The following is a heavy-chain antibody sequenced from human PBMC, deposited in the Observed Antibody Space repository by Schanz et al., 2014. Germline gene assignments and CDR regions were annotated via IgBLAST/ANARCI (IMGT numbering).Heavy chain of an antibody. CDR3: ARPRSDYGEVDF. V-gene: IGHV3-23*04. D-gene: IGHD4-17*01. CDR2: LSGSGGSA. CDR1: GFAFSSYS. J-gene: IGHJ4*02. Sequence: QLVGSGGGLIQPGGSLRLSCTASGFAFSSYSMNWVRQAPGKGLEWVSALSGSGGSAYYADSVKGRFTISRDRFQNTLYLRMSSQRAEDAAVYYCARPRSDYGEVDFWGQGTLVTVSS.